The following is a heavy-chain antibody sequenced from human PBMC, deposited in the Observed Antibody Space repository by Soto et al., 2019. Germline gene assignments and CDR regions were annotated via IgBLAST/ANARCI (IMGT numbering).Heavy chain of an antibody. D-gene: IGHD2-2*01. CDR3: GRDSFGHAVFDY. Sequence: QVQLVQSGAEVKKPGASLKVSCKASGYTFTSYGISWVRQAPGQGLEWMAWISTSNGNTNYAQKFQGRVTMTTDTSTTKATRELRRLTPDDKAVYYCGRDSFGHAVFDYWSQGTLVTVSS. J-gene: IGHJ4*02. CDR2: ISTSNGNT. V-gene: IGHV1-18*04. CDR1: GYTFTSYG.